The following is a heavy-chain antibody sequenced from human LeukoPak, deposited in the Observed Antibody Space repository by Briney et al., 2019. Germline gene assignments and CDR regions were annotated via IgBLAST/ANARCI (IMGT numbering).Heavy chain of an antibody. D-gene: IGHD2-21*02. CDR2: ISGSGGST. CDR1: GFTFSSYA. J-gene: IGHJ4*02. Sequence: GGSLRLSCAASGFTFSSYAMSWVRQAPGKGLEWVSAISGSGGSTYYADSVKGRFTISRDNSKNTLYLEMNSLRAEDTAVYYCVKGGRGADCIFDYWGQGTLVTVSS. CDR3: VKGGRGADCIFDY. V-gene: IGHV3-23*01.